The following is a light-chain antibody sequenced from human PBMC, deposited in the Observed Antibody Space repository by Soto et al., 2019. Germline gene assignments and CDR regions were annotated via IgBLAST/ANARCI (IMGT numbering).Light chain of an antibody. CDR2: EVS. CDR3: SSFTSSNTWV. V-gene: IGLV2-18*02. Sequence: QSALTQPPSVSGSPGQSGTISCTGTSSDVGSYNRVSWYQQPPGTAPKLIIYEVSNRPSGVPDRFFGSKSGNTASLTISGLQAEDEADYYCSSFTSSNTWVFGGGTKLTVL. CDR1: SSDVGSYNR. J-gene: IGLJ3*02.